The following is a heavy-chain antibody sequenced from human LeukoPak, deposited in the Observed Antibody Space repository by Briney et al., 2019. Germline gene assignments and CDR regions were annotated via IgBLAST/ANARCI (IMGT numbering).Heavy chain of an antibody. D-gene: IGHD6-19*01. V-gene: IGHV3-23*01. J-gene: IGHJ6*02. CDR1: GFTFSSYA. Sequence: GGSLRLSCAASGFTFSSYAMSWVRQAPGKGLKWVSAISGSGGSTYYADSVKGRFTISRDNSKNTLYLQMNSLRAEDTAVYYCAGGLISVSGSGWLSPYYYYYGMDVWGQGTTVTVSS. CDR2: ISGSGGST. CDR3: AGGLISVSGSGWLSPYYYYYGMDV.